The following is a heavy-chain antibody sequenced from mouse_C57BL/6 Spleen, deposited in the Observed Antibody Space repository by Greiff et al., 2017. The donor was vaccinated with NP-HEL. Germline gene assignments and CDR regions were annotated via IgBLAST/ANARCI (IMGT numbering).Heavy chain of an antibody. J-gene: IGHJ2*01. V-gene: IGHV5-4*01. CDR3: ARDITTVVATKGGYYFDY. D-gene: IGHD1-1*01. CDR2: ISDGGSYT. CDR1: GFTFSSYA. Sequence: EVHLVESGGGLVKPGGSLKLSCAASGFTFSSYAMSWVRQTPEKRLEWVATISDGGSYTYYPDNVKGRFTISRDNAKNNLYLQMSHLKSEDTAMYYCARDITTVVATKGGYYFDYWGQGTTLTVSS.